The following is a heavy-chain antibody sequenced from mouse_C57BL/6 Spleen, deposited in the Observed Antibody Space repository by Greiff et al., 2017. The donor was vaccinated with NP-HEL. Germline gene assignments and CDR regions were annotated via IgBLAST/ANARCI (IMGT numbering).Heavy chain of an antibody. CDR2: IYPRDGST. D-gene: IGHD1-1*01. CDR3: AREVLFNTTVVAKEDYAMDD. J-gene: IGHJ4*01. V-gene: IGHV1-78*01. CDR1: GYTFTDHT. Sequence: QVQLQQSDAELVKPGASVKISCKASGYTFTDHTIHWMKQRPEQGLEWIGYIYPRDGSTKYNEKFKGKATLTADKSSSTAYMQLNSLTSEDSAVYFCAREVLFNTTVVAKEDYAMDDWGKGTSVTVAS.